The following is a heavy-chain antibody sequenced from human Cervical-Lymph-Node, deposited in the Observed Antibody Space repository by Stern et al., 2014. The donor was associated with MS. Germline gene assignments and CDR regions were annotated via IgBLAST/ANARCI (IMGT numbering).Heavy chain of an antibody. CDR2: VSSDGANT. J-gene: IGHJ3*02. CDR3: ASQI. V-gene: IGHV3-30*01. CDR1: GFIFSNYA. Sequence: VQLVESGGGVVQPGRSLRLSCAASGFIFSNYAMHWVRQPPGEGLEWVAVVSSDGANTYFADSVKGRFPISRDNSNNTLYLQMNSLKIEDTAIYYCASQIWGQGTMVTVSS.